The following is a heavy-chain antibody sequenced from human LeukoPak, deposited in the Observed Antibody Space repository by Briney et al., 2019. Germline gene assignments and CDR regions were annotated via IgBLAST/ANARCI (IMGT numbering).Heavy chain of an antibody. J-gene: IGHJ4*02. CDR1: GFTFSSYA. D-gene: IGHD5-18*01. CDR2: ISYDGSNK. V-gene: IGHV3-30-3*01. Sequence: PGRSLRLSCAASGFTFSSYAMHWVRQAPGKGLEWVAVISYDGSNKYYADSVKGRFTISRDNSKNTLYLQMNSLRAEDTAVYYCARDRRVDTAVVTVGYWGQGTLVTVSS. CDR3: ARDRRVDTAVVTVGY.